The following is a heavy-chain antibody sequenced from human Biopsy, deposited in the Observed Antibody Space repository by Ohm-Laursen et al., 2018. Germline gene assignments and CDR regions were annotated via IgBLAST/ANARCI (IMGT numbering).Heavy chain of an antibody. CDR2: IHIDGSVT. CDR3: VGPSLSGSGMGFDP. D-gene: IGHD3-10*01. J-gene: IGHJ5*02. V-gene: IGHV3-74*01. Sequence: SLRLSCAATGFTFSSYWMHWVRQAPGPGQGRVSCIHIDGSVTRYADADSVKGRFTISRDNAKNTLYLQMNSLRVEDTAVYYCVGPSLSGSGMGFDPWGQGALVTVSS. CDR1: GFTFSSYW.